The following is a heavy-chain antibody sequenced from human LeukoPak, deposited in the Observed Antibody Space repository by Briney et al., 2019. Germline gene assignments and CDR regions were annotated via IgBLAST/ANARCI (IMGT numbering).Heavy chain of an antibody. J-gene: IGHJ4*02. CDR2: INTNTGNP. D-gene: IGHD3-9*01. CDR1: GYTFTSYA. Sequence: GASVNVSCKASGYTFTSYAMNWVRQAPGQGLEWMGWINTNTGNPTYAQGFTGRFVFSLDTSVSTAYLQISSLKAEDTAVYYCAREPYDILTGYARLFDYWGQGTLVTVSS. CDR3: AREPYDILTGYARLFDY. V-gene: IGHV7-4-1*02.